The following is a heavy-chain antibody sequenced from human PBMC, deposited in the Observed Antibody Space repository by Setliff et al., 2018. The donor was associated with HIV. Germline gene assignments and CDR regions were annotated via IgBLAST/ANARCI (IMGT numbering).Heavy chain of an antibody. D-gene: IGHD4-4*01. CDR2: IYHSGTT. CDR1: GYSISSGYY. CDR3: ARANSNYPIDY. V-gene: IGHV4-38-2*01. J-gene: IGHJ4*02. Sequence: SETLSLTCAVSGYSISSGYYWGWIRQTPGKGLEWIGSIYHSGTTYYNPSLRSRVTISVDTSKNQVSLKLTSVTAADTAVYYCARANSNYPIDYWGQGTLVTVSS.